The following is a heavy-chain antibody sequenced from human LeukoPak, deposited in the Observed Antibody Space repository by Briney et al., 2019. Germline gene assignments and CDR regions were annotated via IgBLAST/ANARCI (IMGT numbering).Heavy chain of an antibody. CDR3: ARSCGSTSCYEWSFDY. D-gene: IGHD2-2*01. CDR1: GGSISSSSYY. Sequence: PSETLSLTCTVSGGSISSSSYYWGWIRQPPGKGLEWIGSIYYSGSTYYNPSLKSRVTISVDTSKNQFSLKLSSVTAAGTAVYYCARSCGSTSCYEWSFDYWGQGTLVTVSS. V-gene: IGHV4-39*01. CDR2: IYYSGST. J-gene: IGHJ4*02.